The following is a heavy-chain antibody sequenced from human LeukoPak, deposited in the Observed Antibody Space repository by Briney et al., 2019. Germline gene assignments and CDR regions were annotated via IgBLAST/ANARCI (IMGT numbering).Heavy chain of an antibody. CDR2: ISWNSGNI. J-gene: IGHJ2*01. Sequence: GGSLRLSCSASGSTFDDYAMHWVRQAPGKGLEWVSGISWNSGNITYGDSVKGRFTISRDNAKNSLYLQMNSLRTEDTALYYCAKGGAAADNYWYFDLWGRGTLVTVSS. V-gene: IGHV3-9*01. CDR1: GSTFDDYA. D-gene: IGHD6-13*01. CDR3: AKGGAAADNYWYFDL.